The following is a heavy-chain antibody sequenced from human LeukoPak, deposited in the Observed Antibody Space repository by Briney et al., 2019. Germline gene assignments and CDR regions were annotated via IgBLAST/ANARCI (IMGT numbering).Heavy chain of an antibody. V-gene: IGHV3-74*01. CDR3: ARGNYYGQDY. Sequence: PGGSLRLSCGASGFTFSSYWMRWVRHAPGKGLVWVSRINSDGSTTSYADSVKGRFTISRDNAKNTLYLQMNSLRAEDTAVYYCARGNYYGQDYWGQGTLVTVSS. CDR2: INSDGSTT. J-gene: IGHJ4*02. CDR1: GFTFSSYW. D-gene: IGHD3-10*01.